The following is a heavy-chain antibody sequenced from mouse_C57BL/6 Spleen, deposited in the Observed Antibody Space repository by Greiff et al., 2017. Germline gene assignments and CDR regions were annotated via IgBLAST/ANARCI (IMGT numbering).Heavy chain of an antibody. CDR3: ASSTAQVTDFNY. V-gene: IGHV1-52*01. Sequence: VQLQQPGAELVRPGSSVKLSCKASGYTFTSYWMHWVKQRPIQGLEWIGNIDPSDSETHYNQKFKDKATLTVDKSSSTAYMQLSSLTSEDSAVYYCASSTAQVTDFNYWGQGTTLTVSS. J-gene: IGHJ2*01. CDR2: IDPSDSET. D-gene: IGHD3-2*02. CDR1: GYTFTSYW.